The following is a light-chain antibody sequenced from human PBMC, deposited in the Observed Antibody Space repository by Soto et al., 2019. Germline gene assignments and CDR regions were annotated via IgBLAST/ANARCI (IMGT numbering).Light chain of an antibody. V-gene: IGKV1-39*01. J-gene: IGKJ5*01. CDR3: QQSYSTPIT. CDR2: AAS. CDR1: QSISSN. Sequence: DIQMTQSPSSLSASVGDRVTITCRASQSISSNLNWYQQKPGRAPDLLIYAASSLHSGVPSRFSGSASGTDFTLTISSLQPEDFATYYCQQSYSTPITFGQGTRLEIK.